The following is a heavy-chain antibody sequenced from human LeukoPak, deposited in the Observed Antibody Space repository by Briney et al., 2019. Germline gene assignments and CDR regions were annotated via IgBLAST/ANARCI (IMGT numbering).Heavy chain of an antibody. D-gene: IGHD2-2*01. Sequence: PGGSLRLSCAASGFTFSSYAMSWVREGPGKGLEWVSAISGSGGSTYYADSVKGRFTISRDNSKNTLYLQMNGLRAEDTAVYYCARKVVPAAYLDYWGQGTLVTVSS. CDR3: ARKVVPAAYLDY. J-gene: IGHJ4*02. CDR1: GFTFSSYA. CDR2: ISGSGGST. V-gene: IGHV3-23*01.